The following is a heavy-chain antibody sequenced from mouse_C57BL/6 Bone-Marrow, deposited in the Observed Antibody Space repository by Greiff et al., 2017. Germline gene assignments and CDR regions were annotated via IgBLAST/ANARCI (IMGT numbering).Heavy chain of an antibody. Sequence: VQLKESGPVLVKPGPSVKISCKASGFTFTDYYMHWVKQSHGKSLEWIGLVYPYNGGTSYNQKFKGKATLTVDTSSSTAYMELNSLTSEDSAVYYCAREVIYYGNYYAMDYWGQGTSVTVSS. V-gene: IGHV1-36*01. J-gene: IGHJ4*01. CDR3: AREVIYYGNYYAMDY. CDR1: GFTFTDYY. D-gene: IGHD2-1*01. CDR2: VYPYNGGT.